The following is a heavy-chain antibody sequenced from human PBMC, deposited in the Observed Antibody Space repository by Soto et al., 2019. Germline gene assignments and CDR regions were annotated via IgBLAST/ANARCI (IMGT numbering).Heavy chain of an antibody. CDR3: ARHGSYYGSGSYYNGYYYYYYMDV. V-gene: IGHV4-59*08. J-gene: IGHJ6*03. Sequence: PSETLSLTCTVSGGSISSYYWSRIRQPPGKGLEWIGYIYYSGSTNYNPSLKSRVTISVDTSKNQFSLKLSSVTAADTAVYYCARHGSYYGSGSYYNGYYYYYYMDVWGKGTTVTVSS. CDR1: GGSISSYY. D-gene: IGHD3-10*01. CDR2: IYYSGST.